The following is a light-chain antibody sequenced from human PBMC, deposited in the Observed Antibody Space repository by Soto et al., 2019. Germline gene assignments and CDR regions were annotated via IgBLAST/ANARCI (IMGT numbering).Light chain of an antibody. CDR1: QSVNSN. V-gene: IGKV3-15*01. J-gene: IGKJ1*01. Sequence: EIVVTQSPATLSGSPGERVTLSCRASQSVNSNLAWYQHKPGQAPRLLIFGASTRATGIPARFSGSGSETEFTLTISSLQSEDFAVYYCQQYNNWPPWTFGQGTKVDIK. CDR2: GAS. CDR3: QQYNNWPPWT.